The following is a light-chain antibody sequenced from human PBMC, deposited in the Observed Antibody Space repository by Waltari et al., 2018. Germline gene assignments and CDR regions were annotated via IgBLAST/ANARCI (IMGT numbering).Light chain of an antibody. CDR1: QSIGNN. CDR2: YAS. CDR3: HQSNTLPHT. J-gene: IGKJ2*01. V-gene: IGKV6-21*02. Sequence: EILLTQSPDFQSVTPKEKVTITCRASQSIGNNLHWYQQKPGQSPKLLIKYASQSISGVPSGFSGSGSGTDFALTINGLEAEDAGTFYCHQSNTLPHTFGQGTKLEIK.